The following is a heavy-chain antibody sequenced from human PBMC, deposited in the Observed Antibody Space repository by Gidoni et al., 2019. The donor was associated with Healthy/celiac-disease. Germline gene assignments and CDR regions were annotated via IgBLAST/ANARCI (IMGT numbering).Heavy chain of an antibody. J-gene: IGHJ4*02. Sequence: QVQLQESGPGLVKPSETLSITCTVSGGSISSYYWSWIRQPPGKGLEWIGYIYYSGSTNYNPSLKSRVTISVDTSKNQFSLKLSSVTAADTAVYYCARGGDSSGYYSPGGALDYWGQGTLVTVSS. CDR3: ARGGDSSGYYSPGGALDY. D-gene: IGHD3-22*01. CDR1: GGSISSYY. CDR2: IYYSGST. V-gene: IGHV4-59*01.